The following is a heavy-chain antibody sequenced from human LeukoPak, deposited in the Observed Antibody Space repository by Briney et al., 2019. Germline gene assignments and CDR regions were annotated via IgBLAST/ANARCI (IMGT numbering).Heavy chain of an antibody. CDR1: GGSFSGYY. J-gene: IGHJ6*02. V-gene: IGHV4-34*01. CDR3: ARGMRYQLFNYGMDV. Sequence: SETLSLTCAVYGGSFSGYYWSWNRQPPGKGLEWIGEINHSGSTNYNPSLKSRVTISVDTSKNQFSLKLSSVTAADTAVYYCARGMRYQLFNYGMDVWGQGTTVTVSS. CDR2: INHSGST. D-gene: IGHD2-2*01.